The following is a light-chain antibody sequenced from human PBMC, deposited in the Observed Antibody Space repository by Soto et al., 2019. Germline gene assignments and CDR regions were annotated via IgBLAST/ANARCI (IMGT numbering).Light chain of an antibody. CDR3: AGWDDSLNGYV. Sequence: QSVLTQPPSVSEAPRQRVTISCSGSSSNIGNNPVNWYQQLPGKAPKLLIFHDDVLPSGVSDRFSASKSGTSASLAISGLQSEDEATYYCAGWDDSLNGYVFATGTNVTVL. CDR1: SSNIGNNP. J-gene: IGLJ1*01. CDR2: HDD. V-gene: IGLV1-36*01.